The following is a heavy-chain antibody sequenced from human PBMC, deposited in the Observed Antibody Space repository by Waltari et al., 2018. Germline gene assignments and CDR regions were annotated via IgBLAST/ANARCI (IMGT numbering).Heavy chain of an antibody. V-gene: IGHV3-74*01. CDR3: ARGEADYGWGSDVFDY. Sequence: EVQLVESGETLIHPGGSLRLSCAAYGFTFGDYWMHWVRQTPGKGLVCVSRINSYWTTTTYADSVKGRFTISRDNAKSTLYLQMNSLRDEDTAIYYCARGEADYGWGSDVFDYWGQGTLVTVSS. D-gene: IGHD3-10*01. CDR1: GFTFGDYW. J-gene: IGHJ4*02. CDR2: INSYWTTT.